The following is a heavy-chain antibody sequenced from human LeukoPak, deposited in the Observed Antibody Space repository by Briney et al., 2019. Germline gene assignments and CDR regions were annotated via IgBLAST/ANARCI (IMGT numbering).Heavy chain of an antibody. CDR3: ARAESIAARRRAGYYYYYYGMDV. CDR2: VHYDGTT. D-gene: IGHD6-6*01. V-gene: IGHV4-39*01. J-gene: IGHJ6*02. Sequence: SETLSLTCTVSGGSISSSDYYWGWVRQPPGRGLQWIGSVHYDGTTYYIPSLRSRVTISVDTSKTRFSLNLSSVTAADTAVYYCARAESIAARRRAGYYYYYYGMDVWGQGTTVTVSS. CDR1: GGSISSSDYY.